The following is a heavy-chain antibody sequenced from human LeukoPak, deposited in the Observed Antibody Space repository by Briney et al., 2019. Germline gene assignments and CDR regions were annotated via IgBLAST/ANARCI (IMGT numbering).Heavy chain of an antibody. CDR2: INHSGST. D-gene: IGHD3-22*01. J-gene: IGHJ4*02. V-gene: IGHV4-34*01. CDR1: GGSFSGYY. Sequence: TSETLSLTCAVYGGSFSGYYWSWIRQPPGKGLEWIGEINHSGSTNYNPSLKSRVTISVDTSKNQFSLKLSSVTAADTAVYYCARARCSSGYYYETDYWGQGTLVTVSS. CDR3: ARARCSSGYYYETDY.